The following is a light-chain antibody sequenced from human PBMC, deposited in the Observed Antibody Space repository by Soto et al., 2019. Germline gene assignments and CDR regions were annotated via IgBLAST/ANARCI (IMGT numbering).Light chain of an antibody. V-gene: IGKV3-11*01. CDR2: DAS. CDR3: QQRSNWPLIT. CDR1: QSVSNQ. Sequence: EIVLTQSPVTLSLSPGERATISFRASQSVSNQLALYQQKPGQAPRLLIYDASRRVTGIPARFSGSGSGTDFTLTISSLEPEDFAVYYCQQRSNWPLITFGQGTRLEIK. J-gene: IGKJ5*01.